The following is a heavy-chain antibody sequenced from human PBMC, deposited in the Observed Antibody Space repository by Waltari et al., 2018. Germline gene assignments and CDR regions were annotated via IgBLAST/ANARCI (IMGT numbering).Heavy chain of an antibody. Sequence: EMQLVESGGGLVQPGGSLRLSCSSSGLPFPTYEMNWVRQAPGKGLEWISYISSSGTSIYYADSVKGRFTISRDNAQDSLYLQMNSLRAEDTAVYYCARAAITGTGFDFWGQGSLVTVSS. V-gene: IGHV3-48*03. D-gene: IGHD1-20*01. J-gene: IGHJ4*02. CDR2: ISSSGTSI. CDR3: ARAAITGTGFDF. CDR1: GLPFPTYE.